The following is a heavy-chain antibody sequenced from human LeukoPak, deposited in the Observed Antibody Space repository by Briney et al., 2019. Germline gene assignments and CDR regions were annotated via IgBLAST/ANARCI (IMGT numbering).Heavy chain of an antibody. Sequence: ASVKVSCKASGYTFTSHYMHWVRQAPGQGLEWMGWINPNSGGTNYAQKFQGRVTMTRDTSISTAYMELSRLRSDDTAVYYCARGEYYYDSSGTDAFDIWGQGTMVTVSS. V-gene: IGHV1-2*02. D-gene: IGHD3-22*01. J-gene: IGHJ3*02. CDR3: ARGEYYYDSSGTDAFDI. CDR2: INPNSGGT. CDR1: GYTFTSHY.